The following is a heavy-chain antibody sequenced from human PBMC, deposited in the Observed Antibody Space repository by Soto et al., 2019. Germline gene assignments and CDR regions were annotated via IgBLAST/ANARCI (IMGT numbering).Heavy chain of an antibody. CDR1: GFTFSNSG. Sequence: EVQLVESGGGLVKPGGSLRLSCAASGFTFSNSGMNWVRQAPGKGLEWVSYISSSSYIFYADSVKGRFTISRDNAKDALYLQMNSLRAEDTAVYYCASHLGAVTTLGFQNWGQGALVTVSS. CDR2: ISSSSYI. V-gene: IGHV3-21*01. CDR3: ASHLGAVTTLGFQN. D-gene: IGHD4-4*01. J-gene: IGHJ1*01.